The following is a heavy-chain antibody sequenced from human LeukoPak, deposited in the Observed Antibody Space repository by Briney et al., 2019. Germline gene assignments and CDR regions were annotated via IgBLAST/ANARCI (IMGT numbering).Heavy chain of an antibody. Sequence: ASVKVSCKTFGYTFTSYYVHWVRQAPGQGLEWMGIINPSGGSTTYAQKFQGRLTMTSDTSTSTVYMELSSLRSEDTAVYYCARSSAYYNEADMWGQGPMVTVSS. D-gene: IGHD3-9*01. CDR2: INPSGGST. V-gene: IGHV1-46*01. CDR3: ARSSAYYNEADM. CDR1: GYTFTSYY. J-gene: IGHJ3*02.